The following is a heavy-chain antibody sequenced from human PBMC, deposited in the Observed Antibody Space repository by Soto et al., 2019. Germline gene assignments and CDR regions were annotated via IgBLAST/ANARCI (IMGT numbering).Heavy chain of an antibody. CDR2: ISGSGGST. CDR3: GAFYDSSGYYCDWFDP. J-gene: IGHJ5*02. Sequence: EVQLLESGGGLVQPGGSLRLSCAASGFTFSSYAMSWVRQAPGKGLEWVSAISGSGGSTYYADSVKGRFTISRDNSKNTLYLQMNSLRAEDTAVYYCGAFYDSSGYYCDWFDPWGQGTLVTVSS. CDR1: GFTFSSYA. V-gene: IGHV3-23*01. D-gene: IGHD3-22*01.